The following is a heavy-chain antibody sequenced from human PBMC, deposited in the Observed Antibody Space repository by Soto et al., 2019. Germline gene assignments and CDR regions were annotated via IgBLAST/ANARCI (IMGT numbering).Heavy chain of an antibody. Sequence: EVQLEESGGAWASRGGSRGLPCEALELTLSAYWRTWVGQAPGKGLEWVANINRDGSKKSYLDSVRGRFTISRDNVGNSLYLQMDSLRADDTALYYCARDVSPGSSSLYLDAFDIWGQGTMVTVSS. CDR2: INRDGSKK. V-gene: IGHV3-7*05. J-gene: IGHJ3*02. D-gene: IGHD6-13*01. CDR3: ARDVSPGSSSLYLDAFDI. CDR1: ELTLSAYW.